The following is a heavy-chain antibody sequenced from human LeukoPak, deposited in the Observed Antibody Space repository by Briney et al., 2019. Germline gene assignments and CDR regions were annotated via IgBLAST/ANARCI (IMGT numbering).Heavy chain of an antibody. Sequence: SQTLSLTCAISGDSVSSISVAWNWIRQSPSRGLEWLGRTYYRSKWYYESAVSVKSRINISPDTSKNQFSLQLTSVTPEDTAVSYCSLARSEYHYGMDVWGQGPTVTVSS. V-gene: IGHV6-1*01. CDR2: TYYRSKWYY. CDR3: SLARSEYHYGMDV. J-gene: IGHJ6*02. CDR1: GDSVSSISVA.